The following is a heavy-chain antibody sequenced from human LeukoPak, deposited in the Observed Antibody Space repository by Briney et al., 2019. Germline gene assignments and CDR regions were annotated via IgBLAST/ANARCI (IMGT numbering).Heavy chain of an antibody. CDR3: GGSLRFLEWLSPHNY. D-gene: IGHD3-3*01. V-gene: IGHV3-23*01. Sequence: GGSLRLSCAASGFTFSSYAMSWVRQAPGKGLEWVSAISGSGGSTYYADSEKGRFTISRDNSKNTLYLQMNSLRAEDTAVYYCGGSLRFLEWLSPHNYWGQGTLVTVSS. J-gene: IGHJ4*02. CDR2: ISGSGGST. CDR1: GFTFSSYA.